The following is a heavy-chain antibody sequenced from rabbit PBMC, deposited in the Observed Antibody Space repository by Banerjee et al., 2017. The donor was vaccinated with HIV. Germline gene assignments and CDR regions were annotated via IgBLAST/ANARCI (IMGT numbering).Heavy chain of an antibody. D-gene: IGHD7-1*01. CDR3: ARDYSGYSLFQL. J-gene: IGHJ4*01. CDR1: GFDFSGSYW. V-gene: IGHV1S40*01. Sequence: QSLEESGGDLVKPGGSLTLTCTASGFDFSGSYWICWVRQAPGKGLEWIACIYAGSAGSTCYATWAKGRFTISKTSSTTVTLQMTSLTAADTTTYFCARDYSGYSLFQLWGQGTLVTVS. CDR2: IYAGSAGST.